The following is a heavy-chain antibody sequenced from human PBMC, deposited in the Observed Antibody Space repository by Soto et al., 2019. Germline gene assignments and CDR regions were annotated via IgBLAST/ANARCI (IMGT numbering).Heavy chain of an antibody. D-gene: IGHD2-8*01. V-gene: IGHV3-23*01. CDR2: ISASAAST. J-gene: IGHJ4*02. CDR1: GFTFGSYA. CDR3: AKDLSKGYCTNGVCYAY. Sequence: PGGSLILSCAASGFTFGSYAMTWVRQAPGKGLEWVSAISASAASTYYADSVKGRFTISRDNSKNTLYLQMNSLRAEDTAVYYCAKDLSKGYCTNGVCYAYWGQGTLVTVSS.